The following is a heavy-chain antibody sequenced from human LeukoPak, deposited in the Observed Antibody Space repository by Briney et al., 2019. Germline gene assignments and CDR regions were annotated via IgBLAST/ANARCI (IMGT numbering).Heavy chain of an antibody. CDR3: ARTPSTSETAAGSFDY. CDR1: GYTFTSHG. CDR2: ISGYNGNT. Sequence: ASVKVSCKASGYTFTSHGITWVRKAPGQGLEGMGWISGYNGNTNYAQKFQGRVTMTTDTSTSTAYMELRSLRSDDTAVYYCARTPSTSETAAGSFDYWGQGTLVTVSS. D-gene: IGHD6-13*01. J-gene: IGHJ4*02. V-gene: IGHV1-18*01.